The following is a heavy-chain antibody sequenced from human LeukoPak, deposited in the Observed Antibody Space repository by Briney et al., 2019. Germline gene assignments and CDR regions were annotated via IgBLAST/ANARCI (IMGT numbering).Heavy chain of an antibody. J-gene: IGHJ4*02. CDR3: AREGQWLGEMDF. V-gene: IGHV4-4*07. CDR2: VFGSGNT. D-gene: IGHD6-19*01. CDR1: RGSIQSHF. Sequence: PSETLSLTCTVSRGSIQSHFWSWVRQPAGKGLEWIGRVFGSGNTDYNPSLNGRVTLSVDTSKNEFSLTLTSVTAADTAVYYCAREGQWLGEMDFWGPGILVTVSS.